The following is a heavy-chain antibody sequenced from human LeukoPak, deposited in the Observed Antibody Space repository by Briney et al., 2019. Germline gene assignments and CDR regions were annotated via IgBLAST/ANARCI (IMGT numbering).Heavy chain of an antibody. D-gene: IGHD6-19*01. Sequence: SETLSLTCTVSGGSVSSGSYYWSWIRQPPGKGLEWIGYIYYSGSTNYNPSLKSRVTISVDTSKNQFSLKLSSVTAADTAVYYCARDERQWTGFDYWGQGTLVTVSS. V-gene: IGHV4-61*01. CDR2: IYYSGST. J-gene: IGHJ4*02. CDR3: ARDERQWTGFDY. CDR1: GGSVSSGSYY.